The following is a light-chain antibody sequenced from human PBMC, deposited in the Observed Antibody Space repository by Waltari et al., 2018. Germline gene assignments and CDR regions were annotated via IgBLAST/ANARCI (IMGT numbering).Light chain of an antibody. CDR1: SSNIGSNY. CDR2: RNN. V-gene: IGLV1-47*01. CDR3: AAWDDSLSGHVV. Sequence: QSVLTQPPSASGTPGPRVTLPCSGRSSNIGSNYVYWSQHPPGTAPKLLIYRNNQRPSGVPDRFSGSKSGTSASLAISGLRSEDEADYYCAAWDDSLSGHVVFGGGTKLTVL. J-gene: IGLJ2*01.